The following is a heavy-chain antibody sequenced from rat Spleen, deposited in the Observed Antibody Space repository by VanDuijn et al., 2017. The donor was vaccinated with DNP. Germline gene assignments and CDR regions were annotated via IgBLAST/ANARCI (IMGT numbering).Heavy chain of an antibody. CDR1: GFTFRDYY. D-gene: IGHD1-4*01. J-gene: IGHJ2*01. CDR3: ARHVLPLRVWDY. CDR2: ISYDGGRN. V-gene: IGHV5-22*01. Sequence: EVQLVESGGGFVQPGRSLKLSCAASGFTFRDYYMAWVRQVPTKGLEGVAYISYDGGRNYNGDSVKGRFTISRDNAKSTLYLQMNSLRSEDMATYYCARHVLPLRVWDYWGQGVMVTVSS.